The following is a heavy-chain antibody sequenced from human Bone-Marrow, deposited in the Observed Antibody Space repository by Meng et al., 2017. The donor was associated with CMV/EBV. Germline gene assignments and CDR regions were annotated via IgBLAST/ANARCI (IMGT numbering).Heavy chain of an antibody. Sequence: SVKVSCKASGGTFSSYAISWVRQAPGQGLEWMGGIIPIFGTANYAQKFQGRVTITTDESTSTAYMELSSLRSEDTAVYYCARVGGNSAYYYGMDVWGQGPTVTFYS. CDR1: GGTFSSYA. CDR3: ARVGGNSAYYYGMDV. J-gene: IGHJ6*01. CDR2: IIPIFGTA. V-gene: IGHV1-69*05. D-gene: IGHD4-23*01.